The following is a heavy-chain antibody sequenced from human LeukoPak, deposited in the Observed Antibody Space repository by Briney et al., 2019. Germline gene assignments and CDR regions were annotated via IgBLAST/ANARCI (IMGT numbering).Heavy chain of an antibody. J-gene: IGHJ3*02. CDR2: ISGSGGST. CDR3: TTAGFTAGFDLDAFDI. Sequence: GGSLRLSCAASGFTFSSYAMSWVRQAPGKGLEWVSAISGSGGSTYYADSVKGRFTISRDNSKNTLYLQMNSLKTEDTAVYYCTTAGFTAGFDLDAFDIWGQGTMVTVSS. D-gene: IGHD6-19*01. CDR1: GFTFSSYA. V-gene: IGHV3-23*01.